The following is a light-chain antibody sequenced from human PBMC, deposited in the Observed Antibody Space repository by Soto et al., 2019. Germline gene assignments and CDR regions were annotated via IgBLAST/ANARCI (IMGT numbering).Light chain of an antibody. J-gene: IGKJ3*01. CDR3: QYYDSSPSFT. Sequence: EIVLTQSPGILSLSPGERATLSCRASQSVRSSYLAWYQQKPGQAPRLLIYGASSRPTGIPDRFSGSGSGTDFTLTISRLEPEDFAVYYCQYYDSSPSFTFGSGTKVDIK. CDR1: QSVRSSY. V-gene: IGKV3-20*01. CDR2: GAS.